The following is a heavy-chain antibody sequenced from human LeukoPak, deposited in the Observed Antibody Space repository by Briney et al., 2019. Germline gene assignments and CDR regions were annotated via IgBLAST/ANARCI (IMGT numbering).Heavy chain of an antibody. CDR1: GFTFSNAW. CDR2: IKSKTDGGTT. D-gene: IGHD6-6*01. CDR3: TTATPAEYSSFFDY. V-gene: IGHV3-15*01. J-gene: IGHJ4*02. Sequence: GGSLRLSCAASGFTFSNAWMSWVRQAPGKGLEWVGRIKSKTDGGTTDYAAPVKGRFTISRDDSKNTLYLQMNSLKTEDTAVYYCTTATPAEYSSFFDYWGQVTLVTVSS.